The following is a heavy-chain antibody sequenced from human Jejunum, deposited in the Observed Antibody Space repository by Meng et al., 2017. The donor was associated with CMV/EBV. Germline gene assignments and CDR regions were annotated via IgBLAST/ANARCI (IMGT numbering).Heavy chain of an antibody. Sequence: FENYGMHWVRQAPGKGLEWVSLINWDGRRTYYADSVKGRFTISRDNKKDSLFLHMNSVRPEDTALYYCAKDIRSRAYVSGCAADHWGQGTLVTVSS. V-gene: IGHV3-43D*03. CDR3: AKDIRSRAYVSGCAADH. D-gene: IGHD5-12*01. J-gene: IGHJ4*02. CDR1: FENYG. CDR2: INWDGRRT.